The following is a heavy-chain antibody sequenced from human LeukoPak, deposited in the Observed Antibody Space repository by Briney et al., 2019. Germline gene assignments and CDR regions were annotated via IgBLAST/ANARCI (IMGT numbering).Heavy chain of an antibody. V-gene: IGHV3-48*03. CDR3: AREVGYTGYYFDY. Sequence: GGSLRLSCAASGFTFSSYEMNWVRLAPGKGLEWVSYISSSGSTIYYADSVKGRFTISRDNAKNSLYLQMNSLRAEDTAVYYCAREVGYTGYYFDYWGQGTLVTVSS. CDR2: ISSSGSTI. D-gene: IGHD5-12*01. CDR1: GFTFSSYE. J-gene: IGHJ4*02.